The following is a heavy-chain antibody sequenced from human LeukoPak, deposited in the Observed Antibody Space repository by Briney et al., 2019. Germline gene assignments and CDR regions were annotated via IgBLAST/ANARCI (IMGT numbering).Heavy chain of an antibody. Sequence: GGSLRLSCAASGFTFSSYSMNWVRQAPGKGLEWVSSISSSSSYIYYADSVKGRFTIPRDNAKNSLYLQMNSLRAEDTAVYYCARDIARTGPQKWAYYFDYWGQGTLVTVSS. D-gene: IGHD1-14*01. CDR1: GFTFSSYS. V-gene: IGHV3-21*01. CDR3: ARDIARTGPQKWAYYFDY. J-gene: IGHJ4*02. CDR2: ISSSSSYI.